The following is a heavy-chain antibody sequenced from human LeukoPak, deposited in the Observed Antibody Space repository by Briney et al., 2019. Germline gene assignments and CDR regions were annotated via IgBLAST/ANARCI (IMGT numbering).Heavy chain of an antibody. Sequence: PSETLSLTCTVSGGSISSYYWSWIRQPPGKGLEWIGSIYYSGSTYYNPSLKSRVTISVDTSKNQFSLKLSSVTAADTAVYYCARGGIKGAGATFDYWGQGTLVTVSS. D-gene: IGHD1-26*01. V-gene: IGHV4-39*07. CDR1: GGSISSYY. CDR3: ARGGIKGAGATFDY. J-gene: IGHJ4*02. CDR2: IYYSGST.